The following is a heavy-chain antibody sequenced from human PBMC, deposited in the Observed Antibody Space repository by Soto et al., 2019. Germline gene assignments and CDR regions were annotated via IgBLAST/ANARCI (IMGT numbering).Heavy chain of an antibody. D-gene: IGHD7-27*01. CDR2: IKQDGSEK. CDR3: ARDNLGNWGAWYFDL. Sequence: CLRLSCAASGFTFSSYWMSWVRQAPGKGLEWVANIKQDGSEKYYVDSVKGRFTISRDNAKNSLYLQMNSLRDEDTAVYYCARDNLGNWGAWYFDLWGRGTQVTVSS. J-gene: IGHJ2*01. V-gene: IGHV3-7*01. CDR1: GFTFSSYW.